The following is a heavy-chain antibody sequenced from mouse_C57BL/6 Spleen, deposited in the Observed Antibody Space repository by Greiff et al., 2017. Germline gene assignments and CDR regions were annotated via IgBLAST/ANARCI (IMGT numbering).Heavy chain of an antibody. CDR1: GYTFTSYD. CDR2: IYPRDGST. Sequence: VQLQQSGPELVKPGASVKLSCKASGYTFTSYDINWVKQRPGQGLEWIGWIYPRDGSTKYNEKFKGKATLTVDTSSSTAYMELHSLTSEDSAVYFCARTTTVVAWYFDVWGTGTTVTVSS. D-gene: IGHD1-1*01. V-gene: IGHV1-85*01. J-gene: IGHJ1*03. CDR3: ARTTTVVAWYFDV.